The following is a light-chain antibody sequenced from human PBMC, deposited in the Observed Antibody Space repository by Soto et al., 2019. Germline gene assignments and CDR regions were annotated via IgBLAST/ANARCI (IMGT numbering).Light chain of an antibody. CDR1: QGISNY. Sequence: DIQMTQSPSSLSASVGDRVTITCRASQGISNYLAWYQQKPGKVPKLLIYAASTLQSGVPSRFSGSGSGTDFTLTISSLQHEDVATYYCQKYNSARTFGQGTKLEIK. J-gene: IGKJ2*01. CDR3: QKYNSART. V-gene: IGKV1-27*01. CDR2: AAS.